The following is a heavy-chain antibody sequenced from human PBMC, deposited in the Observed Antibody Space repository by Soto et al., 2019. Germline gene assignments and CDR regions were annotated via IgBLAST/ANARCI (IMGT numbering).Heavy chain of an antibody. Sequence: SETLSLTCTVSGGSISSGDYYWSWIRQPPGKGLEWIGYIYYSGSTYYNPSLKSRVTISVDTSKNQFSLKLSSVTAADTAVYYCASTFWSGYSDYYYGMDVWGQGTTVT. CDR1: GGSISSGDYY. V-gene: IGHV4-30-4*01. CDR3: ASTFWSGYSDYYYGMDV. J-gene: IGHJ6*02. D-gene: IGHD3-3*01. CDR2: IYYSGST.